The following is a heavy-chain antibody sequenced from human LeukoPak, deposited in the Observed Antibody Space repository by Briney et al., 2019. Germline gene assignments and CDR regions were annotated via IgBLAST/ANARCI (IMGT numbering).Heavy chain of an antibody. D-gene: IGHD3-22*01. CDR1: GYTFTGYY. V-gene: IGHV1-2*02. J-gene: IGHJ4*02. Sequence: GASVKVSGKASGYTFTGYYMHWVRQAPGQGLEWMGWINPNSGGTNYAQKFQGRVTMTRDTSISTAYMELSRLRSDDTAVYYCARDLGDSSGYRYWGQGTLVTVSS. CDR2: INPNSGGT. CDR3: ARDLGDSSGYRY.